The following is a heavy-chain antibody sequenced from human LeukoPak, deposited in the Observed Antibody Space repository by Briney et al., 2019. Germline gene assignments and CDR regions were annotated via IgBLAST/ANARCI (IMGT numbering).Heavy chain of an antibody. Sequence: PGGSLRLSCAASGFTFSSYAMHWVRQAPGKGLEWVAVISYDGSNKYYADSVKGRFTISRDNSKNTLYLQMNSLRAEDTAVYYCAKDLGYSGYQGYLDYWGQGTLVTVSS. CDR1: GFTFSSYA. D-gene: IGHD5-12*01. V-gene: IGHV3-30*04. CDR3: AKDLGYSGYQGYLDY. J-gene: IGHJ4*02. CDR2: ISYDGSNK.